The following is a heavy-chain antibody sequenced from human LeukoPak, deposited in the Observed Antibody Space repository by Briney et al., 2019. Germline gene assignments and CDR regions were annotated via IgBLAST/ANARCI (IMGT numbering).Heavy chain of an antibody. J-gene: IGHJ4*02. CDR1: GFTVSNKH. CDR2: IYSGGST. D-gene: IGHD5-18*01. Sequence: GGSLRLSCAASGFTVSNKHMSWVRQAPGKGLEWVSVIYSGGSTYYADSVKVRFTISRGNSKNTVYLLMNSLRAEDTAVYYCAAQDTAMGTDYWGQGTLVTVSS. CDR3: AAQDTAMGTDY. V-gene: IGHV3-66*04.